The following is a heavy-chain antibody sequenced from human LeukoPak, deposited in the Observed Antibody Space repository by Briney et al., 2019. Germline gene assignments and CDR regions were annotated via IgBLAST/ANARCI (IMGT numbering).Heavy chain of an antibody. Sequence: PGGSLRLSCAASGFTFDDYAMHWVRQAPGKGLEWVSGISWNSGSIGYADSVKGRFTISRDNAKNSLYLQMNSLRAEDTALYYCAKDAAVAGQDAFDVWGQGTMVTVSS. J-gene: IGHJ3*01. CDR3: AKDAAVAGQDAFDV. D-gene: IGHD6-19*01. CDR2: ISWNSGSI. V-gene: IGHV3-9*01. CDR1: GFTFDDYA.